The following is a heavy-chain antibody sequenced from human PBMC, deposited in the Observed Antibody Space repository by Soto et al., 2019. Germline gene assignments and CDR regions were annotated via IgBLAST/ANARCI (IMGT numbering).Heavy chain of an antibody. V-gene: IGHV3-30-3*01. Sequence: QVQPVESGGGVVQPGRSLRLSCAASGFTFSSYAMHWVRQAPGKWLEWVAVISYDGSNKYYADSVKGRFTISRDNSKNTLYLQMNSLRAEDTAVYYCARGGNPATVNWNYGYWGQGTLVTVSS. CDR2: ISYDGSNK. CDR1: GFTFSSYA. J-gene: IGHJ4*02. CDR3: ARGGNPATVNWNYGY. D-gene: IGHD1-7*01.